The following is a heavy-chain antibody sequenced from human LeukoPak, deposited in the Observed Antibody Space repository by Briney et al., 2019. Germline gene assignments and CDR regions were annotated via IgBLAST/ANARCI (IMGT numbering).Heavy chain of an antibody. Sequence: GGSLRLSCAASGFTFRTYSMNWVRQAPGKGLEWVSYISGSSSTIYYADSVQGRFTISRDNAKNSLYPQMNSLRDEDTAVYYCARDNEEGAFDIWGQGTMVTVSS. CDR3: ARDNEEGAFDI. V-gene: IGHV3-48*02. CDR1: GFTFRTYS. J-gene: IGHJ3*02. CDR2: ISGSSSTI. D-gene: IGHD1-1*01.